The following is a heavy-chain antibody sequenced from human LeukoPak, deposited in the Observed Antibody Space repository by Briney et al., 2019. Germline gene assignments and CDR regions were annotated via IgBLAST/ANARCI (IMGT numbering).Heavy chain of an antibody. Sequence: PSETLSLTCTVSGGSISSYYWSWIRQPPGKGLEWIGYIYYSGSTNYNPPLKSRVTISVDTSKNQFSLKLSSVTAADTAVYYCARQGVAVAGTRFRWFDPWGQGTLVTVSS. J-gene: IGHJ5*02. CDR1: GGSISSYY. D-gene: IGHD6-19*01. CDR3: ARQGVAVAGTRFRWFDP. CDR2: IYYSGST. V-gene: IGHV4-59*08.